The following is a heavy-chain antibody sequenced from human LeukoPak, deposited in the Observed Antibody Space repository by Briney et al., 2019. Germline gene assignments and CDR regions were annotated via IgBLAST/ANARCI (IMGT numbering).Heavy chain of an antibody. Sequence: GGSLRLSCAASGFTFSNYWMSWVRQAPGKGLEWVANIKQSGTEKYYVDSVKGRFTISRDDDKNSLYLQINSLRAEDTAVYYCARVSITQRWLRHEKKYYFDYWGQGTLVTVSS. CDR1: GFTFSNYW. D-gene: IGHD5-24*01. CDR2: IKQSGTEK. CDR3: ARVSITQRWLRHEKKYYFDY. J-gene: IGHJ4*02. V-gene: IGHV3-7*01.